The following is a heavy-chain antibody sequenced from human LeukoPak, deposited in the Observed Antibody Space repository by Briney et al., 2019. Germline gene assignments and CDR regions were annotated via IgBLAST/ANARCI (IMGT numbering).Heavy chain of an antibody. CDR3: AKDDGSSSKDY. CDR2: INSDGSST. D-gene: IGHD6-6*01. Sequence: PGGSLRLSCAASGFTFSSYWIHWVRQAPGKGLVWVSRINSDGSSTSYEDSVKGRFTISRDNARNTLYLQMNSLRAEDTAVYYCAKDDGSSSKDYWGQGTLVTVSS. V-gene: IGHV3-74*01. J-gene: IGHJ4*02. CDR1: GFTFSSYW.